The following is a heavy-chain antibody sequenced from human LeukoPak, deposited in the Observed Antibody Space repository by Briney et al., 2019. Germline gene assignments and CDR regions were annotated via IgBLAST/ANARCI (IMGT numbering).Heavy chain of an antibody. V-gene: IGHV3-23*01. J-gene: IGHJ4*02. Sequence: PGGSLRLSCAASGFTFSSYAMSWVRQTPGKGLEWVSGISNSGGTTRSSDSVEGRFTISRDNSKKTLYLQMNSLRGEDTAVYFCARDMGWLPSLDYWGQGTLVTVSS. CDR3: ARDMGWLPSLDY. CDR2: ISNSGGTT. CDR1: GFTFSSYA. D-gene: IGHD5-24*01.